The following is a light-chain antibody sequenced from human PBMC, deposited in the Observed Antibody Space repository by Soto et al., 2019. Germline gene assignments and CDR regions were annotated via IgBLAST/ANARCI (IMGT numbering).Light chain of an antibody. CDR2: EVT. CDR1: SSDVGRYNY. Sequence: QSVLTQPPSASGSPGQSVTISCTGTSSDVGRYNYVSWYQQHLGKAPKLMIYEVTKRPSGVPDRFSGSKSGNTASLTVSGLQAEDEADYYCSSYAGTNNVFGTGTKLTVL. CDR3: SSYAGTNNV. J-gene: IGLJ1*01. V-gene: IGLV2-8*01.